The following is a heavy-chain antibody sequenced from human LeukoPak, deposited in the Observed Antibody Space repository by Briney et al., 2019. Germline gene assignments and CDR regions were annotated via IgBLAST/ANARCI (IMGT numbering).Heavy chain of an antibody. Sequence: PSETLSLTCTVSGGSISSYYWSWIRQPAGKGLEWIGRIYTSGSTNYNPSPKSRVTMSVDTSKNQFSLKLSSVTAADTAVYYCARVYCSSTSCYTTYMDVWGKGTTVTVSS. CDR1: GGSISSYY. V-gene: IGHV4-4*07. D-gene: IGHD2-2*02. CDR3: ARVYCSSTSCYTTYMDV. J-gene: IGHJ6*03. CDR2: IYTSGST.